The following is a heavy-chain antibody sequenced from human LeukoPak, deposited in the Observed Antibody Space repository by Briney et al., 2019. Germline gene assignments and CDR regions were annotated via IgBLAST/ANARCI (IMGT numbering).Heavy chain of an antibody. D-gene: IGHD3-22*01. CDR1: EFTFSSYG. CDR2: IKQDGSDK. J-gene: IGHJ4*02. V-gene: IGHV3-7*03. Sequence: PGGSLRLSCAASEFTFSSYGMTWVRQAPGKGLEWVGNIKQDGSDKHYMDSVKGRFTISRDNTKNSVYLQMSSLRAEDTAVYYCARDGGYYYDSSGYYFDYWGQGTLVTVSS. CDR3: ARDGGYYYDSSGYYFDY.